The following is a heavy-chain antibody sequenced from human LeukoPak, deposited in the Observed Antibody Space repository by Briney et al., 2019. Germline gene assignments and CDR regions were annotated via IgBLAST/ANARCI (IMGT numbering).Heavy chain of an antibody. Sequence: GESLKISCKGSGYSSTSYWIGWVRQMPGKGLEWMGIIYPGDSDTRYSPSFQGQVTISADNSISTAYLQWNSLKASDTAMYYCARQRYSSDIDYWGQGTLVTVSS. CDR2: IYPGDSDT. CDR3: ARQRYSSDIDY. CDR1: GYSSTSYW. V-gene: IGHV5-51*01. J-gene: IGHJ4*02. D-gene: IGHD6-19*01.